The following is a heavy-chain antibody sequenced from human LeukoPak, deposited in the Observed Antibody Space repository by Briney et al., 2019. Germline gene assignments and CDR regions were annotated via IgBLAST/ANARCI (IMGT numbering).Heavy chain of an antibody. CDR1: GFTFSSYA. D-gene: IGHD3-3*01. CDR2: ISGSGGST. CDR3: AKDPYYGFWTIRRDDAFDI. J-gene: IGHJ3*02. Sequence: GGSLRLSCAASGFTFSSYAMSWVRQAPGKGLEWVSAISGSGGSTYYADSVKGRFTISRDNSKNTLYLQMNSLRAEDTAVYYCAKDPYYGFWTIRRDDAFDIWGQGTMVTVSS. V-gene: IGHV3-23*01.